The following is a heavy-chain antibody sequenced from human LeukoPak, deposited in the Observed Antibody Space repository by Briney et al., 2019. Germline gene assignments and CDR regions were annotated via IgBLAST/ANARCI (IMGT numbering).Heavy chain of an antibody. CDR1: GYSISSGYY. V-gene: IGHV4-38-2*02. CDR2: IYHSGST. D-gene: IGHD3-10*01. Sequence: SETLSLTCTVSGYSISSGYYWGWIRQPPGKGLEWIGSIYHSGSTYYNPSLKSRVTISVDTSKNQFSLKLSSVTAADTAVYYCARDKAYYGSGSPFDYWGQGTLVTVSS. J-gene: IGHJ4*02. CDR3: ARDKAYYGSGSPFDY.